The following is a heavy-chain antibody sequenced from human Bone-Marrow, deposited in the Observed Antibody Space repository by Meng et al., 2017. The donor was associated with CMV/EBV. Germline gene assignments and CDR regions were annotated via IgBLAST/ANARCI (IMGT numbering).Heavy chain of an antibody. CDR2: IWYDGSKE. Sequence: GESLKISCAASAFSFSRYGMHWVRQAPGKGLEWVAIIWYDGSKEYFAGSVKGRFTISRDSSKNTLYLQMNSLRAEDTGVYYCARDRYNWNSLPAYWGHGTLVTVSS. CDR3: ARDRYNWNSLPAY. V-gene: IGHV3-33*01. D-gene: IGHD1/OR15-1a*01. CDR1: AFSFSRYG. J-gene: IGHJ4*01.